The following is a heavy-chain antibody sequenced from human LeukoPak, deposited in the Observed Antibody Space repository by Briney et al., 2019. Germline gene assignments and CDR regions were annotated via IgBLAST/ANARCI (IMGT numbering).Heavy chain of an antibody. D-gene: IGHD2-21*02. CDR3: AREAAPGAYCGGDCPHNWFDP. CDR1: GGTFSSYA. V-gene: IGHV1-69*05. J-gene: IGHJ5*02. Sequence: SVKVSCKASGGTFSSYAISWVRQAPGQGLEWMGGIIPIFGTANYAQKFQGRVTITTDESTSTAYMELSSLRSEDTAVYYCAREAAPGAYCGGDCPHNWFDPWGQGTLVTVSS. CDR2: IIPIFGTA.